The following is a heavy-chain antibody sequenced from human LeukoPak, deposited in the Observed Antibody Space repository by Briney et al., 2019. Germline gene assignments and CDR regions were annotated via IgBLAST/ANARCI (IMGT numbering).Heavy chain of an antibody. V-gene: IGHV3-15*01. J-gene: IGHJ4*02. CDR1: GFTFISAW. D-gene: IGHD1-1*01. Sequence: GGSLRLSCAASGFTFISAWMSWVRQAPGKGLEWVGRIKSKTDGGATNYAAPVKGRFTISRDNAHNTLYLQMNSLRAEDTAVYYCARGSQSTWGFFAYWGQGTRVTVSS. CDR2: IKSKTDGGAT. CDR3: ARGSQSTWGFFAY.